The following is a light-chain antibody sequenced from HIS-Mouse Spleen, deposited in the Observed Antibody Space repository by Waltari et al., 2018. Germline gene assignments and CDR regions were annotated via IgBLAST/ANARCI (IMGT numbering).Light chain of an antibody. V-gene: IGLV2-23*03. CDR3: CSYAGSSTFEV. CDR1: SSDVGSYNL. CDR2: EGS. Sequence: QSALTQPASVSGSPGQSITIPCPGPSSDVGSYNLVSWYQQHPGKAPKLMMYEGSKRPSGVSNRFSGSKSGNTASLTISGLQAEDEADYYCCSYAGSSTFEVFGGGTKLTVL. J-gene: IGLJ2*01.